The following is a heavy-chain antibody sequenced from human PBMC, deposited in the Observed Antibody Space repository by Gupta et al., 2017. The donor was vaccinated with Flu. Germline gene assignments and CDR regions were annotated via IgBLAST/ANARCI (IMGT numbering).Heavy chain of an antibody. CDR2: IRQDGNDI. CDR1: GVSFSNAW. Sequence: EVRLVESGGGLVQPGGSLRPSCVASGVSFSNAWMAWVRQAPGKGLEWVANIRQDGNDIHYSDSVEGRFTISRDNPKNLLYLEMNSLRVDDTAVYFCARDYGHCGADCGGAQGTLVTVSS. CDR3: ARDYGHCGADCG. J-gene: IGHJ4*02. V-gene: IGHV3-7*01. D-gene: IGHD2-21*02.